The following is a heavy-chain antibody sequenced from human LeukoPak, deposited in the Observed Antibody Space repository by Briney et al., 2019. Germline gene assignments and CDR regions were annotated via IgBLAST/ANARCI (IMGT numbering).Heavy chain of an antibody. CDR1: GFTVSNNY. Sequence: PGGSLRLSCAASGFTVSNNYMTWVRQAPGKGLEWVSYISSSGSTIYYADSVKGRFTISGDNAKNSLYLQMNSLRAEDTAVYYCAELGITMIGGVWGKGTTVTISS. J-gene: IGHJ6*04. CDR2: ISSSGSTI. CDR3: AELGITMIGGV. V-gene: IGHV3-11*04. D-gene: IGHD3-10*02.